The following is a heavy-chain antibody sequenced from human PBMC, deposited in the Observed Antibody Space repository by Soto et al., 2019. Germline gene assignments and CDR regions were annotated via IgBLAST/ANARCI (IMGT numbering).Heavy chain of an antibody. D-gene: IGHD2-8*01. V-gene: IGHV3-7*01. CDR1: GFTFSSYW. J-gene: IGHJ5*02. Sequence: PGGSLRLSCAASGFTFSSYWMSWVRQAPGKGLEWVANIKQDGSEKYYVDSVKGRFTISRDNAKNSLYLQMNSLRAEDTAVYYWARDRFEEDCTNGVCYAGFDPWGQGTLVTVSS. CDR2: IKQDGSEK. CDR3: ARDRFEEDCTNGVCYAGFDP.